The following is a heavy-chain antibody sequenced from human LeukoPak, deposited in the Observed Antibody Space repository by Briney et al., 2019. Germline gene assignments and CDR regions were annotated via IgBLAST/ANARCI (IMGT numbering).Heavy chain of an antibody. CDR2: ISYDGSNK. V-gene: IGHV3-30*04. Sequence: GGSLRLSCAASGFTFSNSPMHWVRQAPGKGLEWVSLISYDGSNKYYADSVKGRFTISRDNSKNTLYLQMDSLRAEDTAVYYCARGGYESSGYYGQLDYWGQGTLVTVSS. D-gene: IGHD3-22*01. CDR3: ARGGYESSGYYGQLDY. J-gene: IGHJ4*02. CDR1: GFTFSNSP.